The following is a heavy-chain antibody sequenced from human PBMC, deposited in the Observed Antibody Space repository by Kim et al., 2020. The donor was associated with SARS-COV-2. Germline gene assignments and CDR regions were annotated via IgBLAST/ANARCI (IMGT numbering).Heavy chain of an antibody. J-gene: IGHJ6*02. CDR1: GFTFGDYA. CDR3: TRDATMVRGVIPYYYYYGMDV. D-gene: IGHD3-10*01. V-gene: IGHV3-49*03. Sequence: GGSLRLSCTASGFTFGDYAMSWFRQAPGKGLEWVGFIRSKAYGGTTEYAASVKGIFTISRDASKSIAYLQMNSLKTEDTAVYYCTRDATMVRGVIPYYYYYGMDVWGQGTTVTVSS. CDR2: IRSKAYGGTT.